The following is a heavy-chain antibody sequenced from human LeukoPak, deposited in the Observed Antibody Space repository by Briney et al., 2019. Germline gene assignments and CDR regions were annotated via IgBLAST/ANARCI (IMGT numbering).Heavy chain of an antibody. Sequence: EASVKVSCKASGYTFTSYGISWVRQAPGQGLEWMGWINPNSGGTNYAQKFQGWVTMTRDTSISTAYMELSRLRSDDTAVYYCARGASGSYSVYFDYWGQGTLVTVSS. D-gene: IGHD1-26*01. J-gene: IGHJ4*02. V-gene: IGHV1-2*04. CDR3: ARGASGSYSVYFDY. CDR1: GYTFTSYG. CDR2: INPNSGGT.